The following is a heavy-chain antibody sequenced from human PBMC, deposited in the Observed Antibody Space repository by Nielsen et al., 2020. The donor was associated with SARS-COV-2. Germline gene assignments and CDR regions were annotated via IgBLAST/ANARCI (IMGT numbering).Heavy chain of an antibody. Sequence: SQTLSLTCTVSGYSISSGYYWGWIRQPPGKGLEWIGSIYHSGSTYYSPSLKSRVTISVDTSKNQFSLKLSSVTAADTAVYYCARDVKAYYMDVWGKGTTVTVSS. CDR3: ARDVKAYYMDV. D-gene: IGHD2/OR15-2a*01. V-gene: IGHV4-38-2*02. CDR1: GYSISSGYY. J-gene: IGHJ6*03. CDR2: IYHSGST.